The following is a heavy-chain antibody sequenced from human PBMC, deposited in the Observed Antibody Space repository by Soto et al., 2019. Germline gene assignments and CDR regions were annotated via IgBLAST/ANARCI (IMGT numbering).Heavy chain of an antibody. J-gene: IGHJ1*01. CDR3: GRPVSGSRRGYFQH. D-gene: IGHD1-26*01. CDR2: LYYGGTT. V-gene: IGHV4-39*01. Sequence: SETLSLTCTVSGGSISSSTYFWCWILHPPGKGLEWIGSLYYGGTTYYNPSLESRVTISVDTSKNQLSLKLSSVTAADTAVYYCGRPVSGSRRGYFQHWGQGTLVTVSS. CDR1: GGSISSSTYF.